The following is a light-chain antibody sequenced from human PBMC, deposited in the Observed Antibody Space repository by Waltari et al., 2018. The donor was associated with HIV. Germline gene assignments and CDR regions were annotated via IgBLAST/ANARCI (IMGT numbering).Light chain of an antibody. J-gene: IGLJ2*01. CDR3: ATWTDSLSGVV. V-gene: IGLV3-21*02. Sequence: SYVLTQPPSVSVAPGQTARVTCGGNNIGSKSVHWYQQKPGQAPVVVVCDDSDRPSGIPERFSGSKSGTSASLAISGLRSEDEAHYYCATWTDSLSGVVFGGGTKLRVL. CDR1: NIGSKS. CDR2: DDS.